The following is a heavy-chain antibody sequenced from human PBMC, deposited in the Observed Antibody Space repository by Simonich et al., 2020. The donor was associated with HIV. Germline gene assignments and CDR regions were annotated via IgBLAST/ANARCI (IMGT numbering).Heavy chain of an antibody. Sequence: QVQLVQSGAEVKKPGASVKVSCKASGYIFTSYGISWVRQAPGQGLEWMGWISAYNGNTNYAQKLKGRVTMTTDTSTSTAYMELSGLRSEDTAVYYCATPSLAATAFDYWGQGTLVTVSS. CDR3: ATPSLAATAFDY. V-gene: IGHV1-18*01. CDR1: GYIFTSYG. CDR2: ISAYNGNT. J-gene: IGHJ4*02. D-gene: IGHD2-15*01.